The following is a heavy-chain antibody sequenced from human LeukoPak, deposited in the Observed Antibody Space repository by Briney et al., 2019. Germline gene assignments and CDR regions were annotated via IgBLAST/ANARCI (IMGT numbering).Heavy chain of an antibody. Sequence: GASVKVSCKASGYTFTGYYMHWVRQAPGQGLEWMGWINPNSGGTNYAQKFQGRVTMTRDTSISTAYMELSRLRSDDTAVYYCARGPYYDSSGYSNFDYWGQGTLVTVSS. D-gene: IGHD3-22*01. CDR2: INPNSGGT. CDR1: GYTFTGYY. J-gene: IGHJ4*02. V-gene: IGHV1-2*02. CDR3: ARGPYYDSSGYSNFDY.